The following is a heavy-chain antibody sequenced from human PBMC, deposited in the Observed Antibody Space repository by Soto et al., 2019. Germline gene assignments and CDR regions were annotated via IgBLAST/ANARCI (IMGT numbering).Heavy chain of an antibody. Sequence: EVQLVETGGGLIQPGGSLRLSCAASGFTVSSNYMSWVRQAPGKGLEWVSVIYSGAGTYYADSVKGRFTISRDNSKNTLFLQMNSLRAEDTAVYYCARGARGSSWYSSSGWQPYYYYGMDVWGQGTTVTVSS. CDR1: GFTVSSNY. J-gene: IGHJ6*02. V-gene: IGHV3-53*02. CDR2: IYSGAGT. D-gene: IGHD6-13*01. CDR3: ARGARGSSWYSSSGWQPYYYYGMDV.